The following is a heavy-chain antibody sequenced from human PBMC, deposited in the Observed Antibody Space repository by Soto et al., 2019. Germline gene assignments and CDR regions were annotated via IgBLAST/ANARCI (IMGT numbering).Heavy chain of an antibody. J-gene: IGHJ3*01. CDR3: ARFLSNSGVDYPFDL. D-gene: IGHD4-4*01. CDR2: IFYSGGT. Sequence: QVQLQESGPGLVEPSQTLSLTCTVSGGAITSNDYYWNWIRQAPGKGPDWIAYIFYSGGTYYNPSRVCRVTRSVDTSKNQVSLILSSVTAADTAVYYCARFLSNSGVDYPFDLCGQGPMVTVAS. V-gene: IGHV4-30-4*01. CDR1: GGAITSNDYY.